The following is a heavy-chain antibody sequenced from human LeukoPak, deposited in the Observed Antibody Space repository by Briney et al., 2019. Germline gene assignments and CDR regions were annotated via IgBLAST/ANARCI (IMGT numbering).Heavy chain of an antibody. J-gene: IGHJ4*02. CDR1: GYTFTSYG. V-gene: IGHV1-18*01. Sequence: ASVKVSCKASGYTFTSYGISWVRQAPGQGLEWMGWISAYNGNTNYAQKLQGRVTMTTDTSTSTAYMELRSLRSDDTAVYYCARAGTLYYYDSSGYSPLLLKYWGQGTLVTVSS. CDR3: ARAGTLYYYDSSGYSPLLLKY. D-gene: IGHD3-22*01. CDR2: ISAYNGNT.